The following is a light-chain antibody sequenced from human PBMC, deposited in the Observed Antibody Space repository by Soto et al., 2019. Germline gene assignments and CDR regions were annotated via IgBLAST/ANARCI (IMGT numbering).Light chain of an antibody. V-gene: IGKV2-30*02. J-gene: IGKJ5*01. CDR3: MQGTHWPIT. CDR2: KVS. Sequence: DVVMTQSPLSLPVTLGQPASISCRSNQSLVHSDGIAYFSWFQQRPGRSPRRLIYKVSNRDSGAPARFSGSGSGTDFALKISRVEAEDVGVYYCMQGTHWPITFGKGTRLEI. CDR1: QSLVHSDGIAY.